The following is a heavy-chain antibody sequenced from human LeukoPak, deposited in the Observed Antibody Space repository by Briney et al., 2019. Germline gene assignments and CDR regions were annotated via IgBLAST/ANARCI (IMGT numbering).Heavy chain of an antibody. D-gene: IGHD6-13*01. CDR1: AYTLTGYY. CDR2: INPDSGAT. V-gene: IGHV1-2*02. Sequence: ASVEVSCKTSAYTLTGYYMHWVRQAPGQGLEWMGWINPDSGATLYAQKFQGRVTLTRDTSINTAYMEVSRLTSDDTAVYYCARGKAAAGTAALDIWGQGTMVTVSS. CDR3: ARGKAAAGTAALDI. J-gene: IGHJ3*02.